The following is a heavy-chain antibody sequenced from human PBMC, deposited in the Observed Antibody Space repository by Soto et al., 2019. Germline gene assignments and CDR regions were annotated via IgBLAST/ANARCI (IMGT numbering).Heavy chain of an antibody. Sequence: EVQLLESGGGLVQPGGSLRLSCVASGFTFSVSAMTWVRQAPGKGLEWVSTTGLSGRTTFYGDSVKGRFTVSRDNSKNTLDLQRSSLRAEDTAVYYCATVHNTSRSFNFWGRGTLVTVSS. D-gene: IGHD1-20*01. CDR1: GFTFSVSA. CDR3: ATVHNTSRSFNF. CDR2: TGLSGRTT. J-gene: IGHJ4*02. V-gene: IGHV3-23*01.